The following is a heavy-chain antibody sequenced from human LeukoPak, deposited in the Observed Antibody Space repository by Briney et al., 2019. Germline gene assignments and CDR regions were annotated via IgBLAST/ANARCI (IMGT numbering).Heavy chain of an antibody. CDR3: ARDRYGIRRDYFDY. J-gene: IGHJ4*02. V-gene: IGHV3-33*01. D-gene: IGHD5-18*01. CDR2: IWYDGTNK. CDR1: GFTFSDYG. Sequence: GGSLRLSCAASGFTFSDYGMHWVRQAPGKGLEWVALIWYDGTNKYYVDSVKGRFTISRDNSKNTLYLQMNSLRADDTAVYYCARDRYGIRRDYFDYWGQGILVTVSA.